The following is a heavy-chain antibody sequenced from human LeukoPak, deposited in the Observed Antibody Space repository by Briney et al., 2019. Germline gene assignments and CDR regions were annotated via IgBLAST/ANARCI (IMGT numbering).Heavy chain of an antibody. Sequence: ASVTLSCADSGYTFSSYYMDWVRQAPGQGLEWMGWINDNEGNTNYAQTFKGRVTITRDTSISTAYMELSRLRSDDTAVCYFARVLRCLTSLSLLGGEGTLLTLPS. J-gene: IGHJ4*02. CDR3: ARVLRCLTSLSLL. CDR1: GYTFSSYY. CDR2: INDNEGNT. V-gene: IGHV1-2*02. D-gene: IGHD2-15*01.